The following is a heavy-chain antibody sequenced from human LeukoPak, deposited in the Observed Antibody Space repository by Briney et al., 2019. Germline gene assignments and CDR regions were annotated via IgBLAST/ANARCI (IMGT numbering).Heavy chain of an antibody. CDR1: GYTFTSYG. J-gene: IGHJ4*02. CDR3: ARRAGTRGWYYFDY. Sequence: GAPVKVSCKASGYTFTSYGISWVREAPGQGLEWMGWISAYNGNTNYAQKLQGRVTMTTDTSTSTAYMELRSLRSDDTAVYYCARRAGTRGWYYFDYWGQGTLVTVSS. V-gene: IGHV1-18*01. D-gene: IGHD1-1*01. CDR2: ISAYNGNT.